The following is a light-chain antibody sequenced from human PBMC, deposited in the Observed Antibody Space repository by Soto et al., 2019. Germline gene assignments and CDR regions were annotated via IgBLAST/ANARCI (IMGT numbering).Light chain of an antibody. CDR1: SSDVGSYNL. CDR2: EGS. V-gene: IGLV2-23*01. Sequence: QSALTQPAAVSGSPGQSITISCTGTSSDVGSYNLVSCYQQHPGKAPKLRIYEGSKRPSGVSNRFSGSKSGNTASLTISGLQSEDEADYYCCSYAGSSTYVVGTGTKLTVL. J-gene: IGLJ1*01. CDR3: CSYAGSSTYV.